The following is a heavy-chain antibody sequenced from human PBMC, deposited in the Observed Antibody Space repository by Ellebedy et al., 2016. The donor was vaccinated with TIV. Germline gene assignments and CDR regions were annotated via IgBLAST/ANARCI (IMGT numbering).Heavy chain of an antibody. Sequence: GSLRLSCTVSGDSISRSSYYWGWIRQPPGKGLEWIGSIYYTGSTDYNPSLKSRVAISADTSKNQFSLRLSSVTAAETAVYYCARWFGELLYVRWFDPWGQGTLVTVSS. CDR2: IYYTGST. D-gene: IGHD3-10*01. V-gene: IGHV4-39*01. J-gene: IGHJ5*02. CDR3: ARWFGELLYVRWFDP. CDR1: GDSISRSSYY.